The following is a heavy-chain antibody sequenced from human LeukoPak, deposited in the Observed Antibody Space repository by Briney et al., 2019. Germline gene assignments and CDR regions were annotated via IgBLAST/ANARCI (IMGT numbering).Heavy chain of an antibody. J-gene: IGHJ5*02. V-gene: IGHV4-59*01. D-gene: IGHD3-16*01. CDR3: ARGVVYDYVWGSYRALDP. CDR1: GGSISTYY. CDR2: IYYSGST. Sequence: SETLSLTCTVSGGSISTYYWSWIRQPPGKGLEWIGYIYYSGSTNYNPSLKSRVTISVDTSKNQFSLKLSSVTAADTAVYYCARGVVYDYVWGSYRALDPWGQGTLVTVSS.